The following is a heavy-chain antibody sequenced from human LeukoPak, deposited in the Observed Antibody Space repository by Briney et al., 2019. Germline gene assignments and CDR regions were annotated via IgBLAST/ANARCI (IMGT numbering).Heavy chain of an antibody. CDR2: IFYSGNT. CDR3: ARRSSGGGLFDY. D-gene: IGHD6-19*01. J-gene: IGHJ4*02. Sequence: SETLSLTCTVSGXSISSSSYYWGWIRQPPGKGLEWIGSIFYSGNTYYNASLKSRVTISVDTSKNHFSLKLSSVTSADTAVYYCARRSSGGGLFDYWGQGTLVTVSS. CDR1: GXSISSSSYY. V-gene: IGHV4-39*02.